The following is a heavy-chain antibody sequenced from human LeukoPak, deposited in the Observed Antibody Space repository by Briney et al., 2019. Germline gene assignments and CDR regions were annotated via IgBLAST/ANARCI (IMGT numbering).Heavy chain of an antibody. D-gene: IGHD3-3*01. V-gene: IGHV1-2*02. CDR2: INPNSGGT. J-gene: IGHJ4*02. CDR3: ARSDVLRFLEWLSPYYFDY. Sequence: ASVKVSCKASGYTFTGYYMHWVRQAPGQGLEWMGWINPNSGGTNYAQKFQGRVTMTRDTSISTAYMELSRLRSDDTAVYYCARSDVLRFLEWLSPYYFDYWGQGTLVTVSS. CDR1: GYTFTGYY.